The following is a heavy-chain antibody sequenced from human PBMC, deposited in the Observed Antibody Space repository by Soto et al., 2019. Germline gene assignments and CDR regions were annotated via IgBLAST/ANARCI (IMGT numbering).Heavy chain of an antibody. CDR1: GGSISSSSYY. J-gene: IGHJ5*02. Sequence: SDTLSLTCTVSGGSISSSSYYWGWTRQPPGKGLEWIGSIYYSGSTYYNPSLKSRVTISVDTSKNQFSLKLSTVTAADTAVYYCARHGTGYSSGWYDLYPYWFDPCGQGTLVTVSS. D-gene: IGHD6-19*01. CDR3: ARHGTGYSSGWYDLYPYWFDP. CDR2: IYYSGST. V-gene: IGHV4-39*01.